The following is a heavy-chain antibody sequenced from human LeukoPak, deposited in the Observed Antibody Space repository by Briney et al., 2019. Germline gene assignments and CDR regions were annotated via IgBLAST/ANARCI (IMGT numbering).Heavy chain of an antibody. D-gene: IGHD5-18*01. CDR1: GFSFSSYG. Sequence: GGSLRLSCAASGFSFSSYGMHWVRQASGRGLEWVAFIRYDGSNKDYADSVKGRFTISRDNSKNTLYLEMNSLRAEDTAVYHCAKGHTGYFFTIDYWGQGTLVTVSS. J-gene: IGHJ4*02. V-gene: IGHV3-30*02. CDR3: AKGHTGYFFTIDY. CDR2: IRYDGSNK.